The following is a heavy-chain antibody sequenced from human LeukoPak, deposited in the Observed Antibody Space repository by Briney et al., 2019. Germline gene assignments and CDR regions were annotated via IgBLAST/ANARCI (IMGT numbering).Heavy chain of an antibody. J-gene: IGHJ4*02. CDR2: ISGSGGST. CDR1: GFTFSSYA. D-gene: IGHD6-13*01. Sequence: GGSLRLSCAASGFTFSSYAMSWVRQAPGQGLEWVSAISGSGGSTYYADSVKGRFTISRGNSKNTLYLQMNSLRAEDTAVYYCAKDSSSWYRFDYWGQGTLVTVSS. CDR3: AKDSSSWYRFDY. V-gene: IGHV3-23*01.